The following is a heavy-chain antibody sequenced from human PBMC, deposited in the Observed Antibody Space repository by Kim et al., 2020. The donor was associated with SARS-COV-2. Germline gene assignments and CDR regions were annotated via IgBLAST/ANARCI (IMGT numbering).Heavy chain of an antibody. D-gene: IGHD6-19*01. J-gene: IGHJ4*02. CDR3: AKDSTRLLRNIAVAGSFDS. CDR1: GFTFSSYG. Sequence: GGSLRLSCAASGFTFSSYGMHWVRQAPGKGLEWVAVISYDGSNKYYADSVKGRFTISRDNSKNTLYLQMNSLRAEDTAVYYCAKDSTRLLRNIAVAGSFDSWGQGTLVTVSS. V-gene: IGHV3-30*18. CDR2: ISYDGSNK.